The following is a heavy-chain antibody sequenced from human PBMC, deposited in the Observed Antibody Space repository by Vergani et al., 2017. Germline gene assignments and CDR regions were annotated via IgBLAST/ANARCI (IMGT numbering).Heavy chain of an antibody. J-gene: IGHJ4*02. CDR1: GFALNRHA. D-gene: IGHD2-2*02. CDR3: VIDRGLCAGGRCYTEAWDY. V-gene: IGHV3-30-3*01. CDR2: ISFDGTNE. Sequence: QVQLVESGGGVVQPGTSLRLSCVVSGFALNRHAMYWVRQAPGKALEWVVCISFDGTNEYYTDLVKGRFTISRDIAKNTLYLQVRSLRLEDTGVYHCVIDRGLCAGGRCYTEAWDYWGQGTPVTVSS.